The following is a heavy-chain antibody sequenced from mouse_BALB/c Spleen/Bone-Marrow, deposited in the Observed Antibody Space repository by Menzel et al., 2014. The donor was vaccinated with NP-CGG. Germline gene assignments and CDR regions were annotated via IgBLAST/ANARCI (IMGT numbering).Heavy chain of an antibody. CDR2: IWSDGST. V-gene: IGHV2-6*02. CDR3: ARSSPTTWAMDY. D-gene: IGHD2-12*01. J-gene: IGHJ4*01. CDR1: GFSLXSYG. Sequence: VQLQQSGPGLVAPSQSLSITCTVSGFSLXSYGVHWVRQPPGKGLEWLVVIWSDGSTTYNSALKSRLSISKDNSKSQVFLKMNSLQTDDTAMYYCARSSPTTWAMDYWGQGTSVTVSS.